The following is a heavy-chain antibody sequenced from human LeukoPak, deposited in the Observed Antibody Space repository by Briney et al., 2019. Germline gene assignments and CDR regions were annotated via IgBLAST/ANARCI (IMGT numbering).Heavy chain of an antibody. D-gene: IGHD3-22*01. J-gene: IGHJ4*02. CDR2: IYYSGST. CDR3: ASSKNRRYYYDSSGYLS. V-gene: IGHV4-30-4*01. Sequence: SQTLSLTCTVSGGSISSGDYYWSWIHQPPGKGLEWIGYIYYSGSTYYNPSLKSRVTISVDTSKNQFSLKLSSVTAADTAVYYCASSKNRRYYYDSSGYLSWGQGTLVTVSS. CDR1: GGSISSGDYY.